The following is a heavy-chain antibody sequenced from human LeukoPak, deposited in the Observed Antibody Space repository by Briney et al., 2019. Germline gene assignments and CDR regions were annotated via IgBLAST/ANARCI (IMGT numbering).Heavy chain of an antibody. D-gene: IGHD1-26*01. CDR3: ARGMEPYYYMDV. CDR1: GYTFTGYY. V-gene: IGHV1-2*02. Sequence: ASVKVSCKASGYTFTGYYMHWVRQAPGQGLEWMGWINPNSGGTNYAQKFQGRVTMTRDTSIGTAYMELSRLRSDDTAVYYCARGMEPYYYMDVWGKGTTVTVSS. J-gene: IGHJ6*03. CDR2: INPNSGGT.